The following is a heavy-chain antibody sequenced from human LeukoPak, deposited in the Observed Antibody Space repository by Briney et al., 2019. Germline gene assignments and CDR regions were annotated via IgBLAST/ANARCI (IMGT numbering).Heavy chain of an antibody. D-gene: IGHD3-10*01. CDR1: GYTFTSYG. J-gene: IGHJ5*02. V-gene: IGHV1-18*01. CDR2: ISAYNGNT. Sequence: ASVKVSCKASGYTFTSYGISWVRQAPGQGPEWMGWISAYNGNTNYARKLQGRVTMTTDTSTSTAYMELRSLRSDDTAVYYCARDGRGSRSSWFDPWGQGTLVIVSS. CDR3: ARDGRGSRSSWFDP.